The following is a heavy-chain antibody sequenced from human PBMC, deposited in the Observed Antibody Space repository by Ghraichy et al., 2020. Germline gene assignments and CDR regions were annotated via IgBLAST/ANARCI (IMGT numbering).Heavy chain of an antibody. V-gene: IGHV3-30*04. D-gene: IGHD1-1*01. Sequence: GGSLRLSCAASGFTFSSYAMHWVRQAPGKGLEWVAVISYDGSNKYYADSVKGRFTISRDNSKNTLYLQMNSLRAEDTAVYYCARVCLRKTTTGGFDYWGQGTLVTVSS. J-gene: IGHJ4*02. CDR3: ARVCLRKTTTGGFDY. CDR2: ISYDGSNK. CDR1: GFTFSSYA.